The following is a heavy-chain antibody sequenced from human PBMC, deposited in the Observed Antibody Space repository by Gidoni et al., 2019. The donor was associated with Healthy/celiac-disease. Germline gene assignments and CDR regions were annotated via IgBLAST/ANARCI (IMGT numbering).Heavy chain of an antibody. CDR1: GYTFTSYD. D-gene: IGHD3-3*01. CDR3: ARGGGPIRFLEWFGTQENWFDP. CDR2: MNPNSGNT. V-gene: IGHV1-8*01. J-gene: IGHJ5*02. Sequence: QVQLVQSGAEVKKPGASVKVSCKASGYTFTSYDINWVRQATGQGLEWMGWMNPNSGNTGYAQKFQGRVTMTRNTSISTAYMELSSLRSEDTAVYYCARGGGPIRFLEWFGTQENWFDPWGQGTLVTVSS.